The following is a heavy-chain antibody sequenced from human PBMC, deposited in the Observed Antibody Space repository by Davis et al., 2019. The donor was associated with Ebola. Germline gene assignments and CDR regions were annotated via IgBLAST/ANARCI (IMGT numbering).Heavy chain of an antibody. CDR2: IKQDGSEK. Sequence: GESLKISCAASGFTFSSYSMNWVRQAPGKGLEWVANIKQDGSEKYYVDSVKGRFTISRDNSKNTLYLQINSLRAEDTAVYYCARDKYYYGSGSYYTNYFDYWGQGTLVTVSS. J-gene: IGHJ4*02. D-gene: IGHD3-10*01. CDR3: ARDKYYYGSGSYYTNYFDY. V-gene: IGHV3-7*01. CDR1: GFTFSSYS.